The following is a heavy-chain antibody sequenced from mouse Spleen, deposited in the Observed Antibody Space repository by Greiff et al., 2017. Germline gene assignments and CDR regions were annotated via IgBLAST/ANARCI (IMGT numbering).Heavy chain of an antibody. CDR3: TRGDGYYVAFAY. V-gene: IGHV1-15*01. Sequence: QVQLQQSGAELVRPGASVTLSCKASGYTFTDYEMHWVKQTPVHGLEWIGAIDPETGGTAYNQKFKGKAILTADKSSSTAYMELRSLTSEDSAVYYCTRGDGYYVAFAYWGQGTLVTVSA. CDR1: GYTFTDYE. CDR2: IDPETGGT. J-gene: IGHJ3*01. D-gene: IGHD2-3*01.